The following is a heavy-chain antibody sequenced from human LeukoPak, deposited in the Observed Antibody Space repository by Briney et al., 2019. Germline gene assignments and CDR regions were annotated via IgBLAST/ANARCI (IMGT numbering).Heavy chain of an antibody. CDR3: ARVGGDHFYYDSSGYYPSPFDY. V-gene: IGHV4-34*01. J-gene: IGHJ4*02. D-gene: IGHD3-22*01. CDR1: GGSFSGYY. CDR2: INHSGST. Sequence: PSETLSLTCVVYGGSFSGYYWSWIRQPPGKGLEWIGEINHSGSTNYNPSLKSRVTISVDTSKNQFSLKLSSVTAADTAVYYCARVGGDHFYYDSSGYYPSPFDYWGQGTLVTVSS.